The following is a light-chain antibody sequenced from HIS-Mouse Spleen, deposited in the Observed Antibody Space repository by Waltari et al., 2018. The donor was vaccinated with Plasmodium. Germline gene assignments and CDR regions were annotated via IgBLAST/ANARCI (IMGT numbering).Light chain of an antibody. V-gene: IGLV3-10*01. Sequence: SYELTQPPSVSVSPGQTARITCSGDALPKKYAYWYQQKSGQAPVLVTYEDSKRPSGIPYRFSGSSSGTMATLTISGAQVEDEADYYCYSTDSSGNHRVFGGGTKLTVL. J-gene: IGLJ3*02. CDR1: ALPKKY. CDR3: YSTDSSGNHRV. CDR2: EDS.